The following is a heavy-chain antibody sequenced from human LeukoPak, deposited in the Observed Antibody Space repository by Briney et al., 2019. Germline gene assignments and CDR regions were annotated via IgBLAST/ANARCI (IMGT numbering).Heavy chain of an antibody. CDR1: GYTFTGYY. CDR3: ARESRDKGDAFDI. Sequence: ASVKVSCKASGYTFTGYYMHWVRQAPGQGLERMGWINPNSGGTNYAQKFQGRVTMTRDTSISTAYMELSRLRSDDTAVYYCARESRDKGDAFDIWGQGTMVTVSS. V-gene: IGHV1-2*02. J-gene: IGHJ3*02. CDR2: INPNSGGT. D-gene: IGHD2-15*01.